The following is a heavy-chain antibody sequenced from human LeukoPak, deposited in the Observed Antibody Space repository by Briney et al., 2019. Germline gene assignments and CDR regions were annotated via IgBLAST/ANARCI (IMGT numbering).Heavy chain of an antibody. V-gene: IGHV3-23*01. CDR3: AKVRHSSSWYPSKYFQH. CDR2: ISGSGGST. CDR1: GFTFSSYA. J-gene: IGHJ1*01. D-gene: IGHD6-13*01. Sequence: PGGSLRLSCAASGFTFSSYAMSWVRQAPGKGLEWVSAISGSGGSTYYADSVKGRFTISRHNSKNTLYLQMNSLRAEDTAVYYCAKVRHSSSWYPSKYFQHWGQGTLVTVSS.